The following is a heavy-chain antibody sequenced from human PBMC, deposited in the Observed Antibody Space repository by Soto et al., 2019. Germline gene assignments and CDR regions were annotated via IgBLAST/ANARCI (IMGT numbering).Heavy chain of an antibody. Sequence: GESLKISCAASGFTFSSYAMSWVRQAPGKGLERVSGVSGSGGSTYYADSVKGRFTISRDNSKNTLYLQMNSLRAEDTAVYYCARVVDTAMGSIDYWGQGTLVTVSS. CDR2: VSGSGGST. V-gene: IGHV3-23*01. CDR1: GFTFSSYA. CDR3: ARVVDTAMGSIDY. D-gene: IGHD5-18*01. J-gene: IGHJ4*02.